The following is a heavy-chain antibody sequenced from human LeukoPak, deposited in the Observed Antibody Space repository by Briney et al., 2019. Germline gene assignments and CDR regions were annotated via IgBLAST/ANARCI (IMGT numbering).Heavy chain of an antibody. D-gene: IGHD6-13*01. J-gene: IGHJ4*02. CDR1: GYIFSDYY. CDR2: INPKSGAA. Sequence: GASVKVSCKASGYIFSDYYMHWVRQAPGQGLEWLGWINPKSGAADYAQQFRGRVIMTRDTSINTDYMEMKRVTSDDTAVYYCARGAEAETSPLDFWGQGTLVIVS. V-gene: IGHV1-2*02. CDR3: ARGAEAETSPLDF.